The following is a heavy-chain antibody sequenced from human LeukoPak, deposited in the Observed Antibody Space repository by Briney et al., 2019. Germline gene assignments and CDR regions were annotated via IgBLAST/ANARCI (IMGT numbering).Heavy chain of an antibody. Sequence: PGGSLRLSCRGSGFKFDDYGVTWVRQAPGKGLEWVSDINWNGDSTGYAHSVRGRFTISRDNAKNSLYLQMNSLRAEDTALYYCAREGLPYYMDVWGKGTTVTVSS. V-gene: IGHV3-20*04. CDR3: AREGLPYYMDV. CDR2: INWNGDST. J-gene: IGHJ6*03. CDR1: GFKFDDYG.